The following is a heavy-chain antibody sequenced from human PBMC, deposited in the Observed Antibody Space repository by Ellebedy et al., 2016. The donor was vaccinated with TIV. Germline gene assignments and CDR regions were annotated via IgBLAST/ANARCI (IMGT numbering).Heavy chain of an antibody. CDR2: IYYSGST. D-gene: IGHD5-24*01. V-gene: IGHV4-39*01. J-gene: IGHJ3*02. CDR3: ASLEMATILDAFDI. Sequence: MPSETLSLTCTVSGGSISSSSYYWGWIRQPPEKGLEWIGNIYYSGSTYYNPSLKSRVTISVDTSKNQFSLKLSAVTAADTALYYCASLEMATILDAFDIWGQGTKVTVSS. CDR1: GGSISSSSYY.